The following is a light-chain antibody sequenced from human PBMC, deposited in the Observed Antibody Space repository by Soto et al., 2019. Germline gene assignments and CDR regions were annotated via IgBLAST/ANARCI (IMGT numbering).Light chain of an antibody. Sequence: SSELTQPPSVSVAPGKTARITCGGNNIGSKSVHWYQQKPGQAPVLVIYYDSDRPSGIPERFSGSNSGNTATLTISRVEAGDEADYYCQVWDSSSGRDVFGTGTKLTVL. CDR1: NIGSKS. CDR3: QVWDSSSGRDV. V-gene: IGLV3-21*04. J-gene: IGLJ1*01. CDR2: YDS.